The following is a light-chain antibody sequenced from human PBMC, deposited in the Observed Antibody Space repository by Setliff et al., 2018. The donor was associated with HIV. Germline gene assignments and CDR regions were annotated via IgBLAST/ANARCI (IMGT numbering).Light chain of an antibody. J-gene: IGLJ3*02. CDR1: DSNIGNNY. CDR2: GNG. CDR3: GTWDSSLSGDWV. V-gene: IGLV1-51*01. Sequence: SVLTQPPSVSAAPGQKVTIPCSGSDSNIGNNYVSWYQQLPGTAPKLLIYGNGKRPSGIPDRFSGSKSGTSATLAITGLQTGDEADYYCGTWDSSLSGDWVFGGGTKVTV.